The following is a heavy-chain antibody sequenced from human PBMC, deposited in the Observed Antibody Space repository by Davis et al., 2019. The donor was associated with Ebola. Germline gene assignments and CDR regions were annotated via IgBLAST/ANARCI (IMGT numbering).Heavy chain of an antibody. V-gene: IGHV3-53*01. Sequence: GESLKISCAASGVTVSRDYMSWVRQAPGKGLEWVSLTFSGGGTKYADSVKGRFTISSDNLNNVLYLQMNSLTVEDTAVYYCGRGGYDDGSLEHWGQGTLVTVSS. J-gene: IGHJ4*02. CDR2: TFSGGGT. CDR3: GRGGYDDGSLEH. CDR1: GVTVSRDY. D-gene: IGHD5-18*01.